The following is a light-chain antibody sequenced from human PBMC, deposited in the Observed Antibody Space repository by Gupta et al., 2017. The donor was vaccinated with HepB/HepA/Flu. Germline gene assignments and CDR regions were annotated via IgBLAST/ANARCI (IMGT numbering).Light chain of an antibody. Sequence: EIVLTQSPDTLSLSPGERVTLSCRASQSVSNSYLAWYQHKPGQAPRLLIYGTSIRATGIPDRFSGSGSGTDFTLSISRLEPEDFAVYFCHQDGHSPCTFGQGTKVEIK. CDR1: QSVSNSY. V-gene: IGKV3-20*01. J-gene: IGKJ1*01. CDR2: GTS. CDR3: HQDGHSPCT.